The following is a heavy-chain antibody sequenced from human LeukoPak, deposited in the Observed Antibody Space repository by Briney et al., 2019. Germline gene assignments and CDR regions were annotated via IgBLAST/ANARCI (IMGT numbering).Heavy chain of an antibody. CDR1: GFTFSSYW. V-gene: IGHV3-21*01. Sequence: GGSLRLSCAASGFTFSSYWMSWVRQAPGKGLEWVSSISSSSSYIYYADSVKGRFTISRDNAKNSLYLQMNSLRAEDTAVYYCARVVGYSSSWYFDYWGQGTLVTVSS. CDR2: ISSSSSYI. J-gene: IGHJ4*02. D-gene: IGHD6-13*01. CDR3: ARVVGYSSSWYFDY.